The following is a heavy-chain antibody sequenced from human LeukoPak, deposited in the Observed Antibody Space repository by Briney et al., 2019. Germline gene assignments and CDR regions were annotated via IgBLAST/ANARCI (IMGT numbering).Heavy chain of an antibody. J-gene: IGHJ4*02. Sequence: SVKVSCKASGGTFSSYAISWVRQAPGQGLEWMGGIIPIFGTANYAQKFQGRVTITADESTSTAYMELSSLRSEDTAVYYCARDGYSSSSFTPFDYWGQGTLVTVSS. CDR3: ARDGYSSSSFTPFDY. V-gene: IGHV1-69*13. CDR2: IIPIFGTA. D-gene: IGHD6-6*01. CDR1: GGTFSSYA.